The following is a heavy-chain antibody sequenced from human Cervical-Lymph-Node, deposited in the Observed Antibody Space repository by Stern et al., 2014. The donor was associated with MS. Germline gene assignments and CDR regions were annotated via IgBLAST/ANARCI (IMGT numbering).Heavy chain of an antibody. D-gene: IGHD2-15*01. CDR2: IIPILGLP. Sequence: VQLLESGAEVKKPGSSVNVSCKASGGTFSSSYAITWMRQAPGQGLEWMGRIIPILGLPNYAQKFQGRVTITADTSTSTAYMELSSLRSEDTAVYYCARGVVSKRAAATLHNLFDPWGQGTLVTVSS. J-gene: IGHJ5*02. V-gene: IGHV1-69*09. CDR3: ARGVVSKRAAATLHNLFDP. CDR1: GGTFSSSYA.